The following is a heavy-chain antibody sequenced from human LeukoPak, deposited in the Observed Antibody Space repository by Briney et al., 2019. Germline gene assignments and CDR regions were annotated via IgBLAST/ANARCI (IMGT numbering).Heavy chain of an antibody. CDR2: LNPNSGGT. Sequence: GASVKVSCKTSGYTVTAYYLHWVRQAPGQGLEWVGRLNPNSGGTNYAQKFQGRVTMTRDTSISTAYMEVSRLRSDDTAVYYCARDPSPPDLITVSANDYWGQGTLVTVSS. V-gene: IGHV1-2*06. CDR1: GYTVTAYY. CDR3: ARDPSPPDLITVSANDY. J-gene: IGHJ4*02. D-gene: IGHD6-19*01.